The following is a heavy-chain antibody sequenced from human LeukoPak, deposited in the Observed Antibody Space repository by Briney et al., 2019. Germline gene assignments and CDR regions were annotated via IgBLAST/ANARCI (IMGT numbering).Heavy chain of an antibody. CDR1: GYTFTGYY. CDR2: INPNSGGT. V-gene: IGHV1-2*02. CDR3: ATQGLRCCSSTSCLYYYYYYYMDV. D-gene: IGHD2-2*01. J-gene: IGHJ6*03. Sequence: ASVKVSCKASGYTFTGYYMHWVRQAPGQGLEWMGWINPNSGGTNYAQKFQGRVTMTRDTSISTAYMELSRLRSDDTAVYYCATQGLRCCSSTSCLYYYYYYYMDVWGKGTTVTVSS.